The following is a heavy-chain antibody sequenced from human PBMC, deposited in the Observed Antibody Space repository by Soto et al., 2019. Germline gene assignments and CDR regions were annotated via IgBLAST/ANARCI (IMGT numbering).Heavy chain of an antibody. CDR3: AYCSGGSCTGDAFDI. J-gene: IGHJ3*02. CDR2: IIPSVGTT. D-gene: IGHD2-15*01. CDR1: GGTFSSYA. V-gene: IGHV1-69*05. Sequence: EASVKVSCKASGGTFSSYAISWVRQAPGQGLEWMGMIIPSVGTTNYAQKFQGRVTMTRDASTSTAYMELSSLRSEDTAVYYCAYCSGGSCTGDAFDIWGQGTMVTVS.